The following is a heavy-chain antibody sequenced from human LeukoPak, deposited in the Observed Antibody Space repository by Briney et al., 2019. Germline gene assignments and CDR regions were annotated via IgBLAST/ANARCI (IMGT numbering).Heavy chain of an antibody. V-gene: IGHV3-21*01. D-gene: IGHD1-20*01. CDR2: ISSSSSYI. CDR3: ARDLWSGITGTFDAFDI. Sequence: PGGSLRLSCAASGFTFSSYSMNWVRQAPGKGLEWVSPISSSSSYIYYADSVKGRFTISRGNAKNSLYLQMNSLRAEDTAVYYCARDLWSGITGTFDAFDIWGQGTMVTVSS. CDR1: GFTFSSYS. J-gene: IGHJ3*02.